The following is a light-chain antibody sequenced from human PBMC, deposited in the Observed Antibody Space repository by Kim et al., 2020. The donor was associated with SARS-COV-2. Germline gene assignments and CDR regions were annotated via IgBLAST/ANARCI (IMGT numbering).Light chain of an antibody. Sequence: MAITTCSVSIPRICSNNVNWYQHLQGTAPLPFLYSNNHRPSGVPDRLSCSRSGSSATLAISGLQSEDEADYYCGAWDDSLNVVVFGGGTQLTVL. CDR2: SNN. V-gene: IGLV1-44*01. CDR3: GAWDDSLNVVV. CDR1: IPRICSNN. J-gene: IGLJ2*01.